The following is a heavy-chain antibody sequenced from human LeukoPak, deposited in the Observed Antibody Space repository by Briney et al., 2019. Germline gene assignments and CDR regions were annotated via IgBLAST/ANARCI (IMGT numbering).Heavy chain of an antibody. V-gene: IGHV1-69*13. CDR1: GGTFSSYA. D-gene: IGHD6-19*01. Sequence: SVKVSCKASGGTFSSYAISWVRQAPGQGLEWMGGIIPIFGTANYAQKFQGRVTITADESTSTAYMELSSLRSEDTAVYYCATDRSIAVAGIDAFDIWGQGTMVTVSS. CDR2: IIPIFGTA. CDR3: ATDRSIAVAGIDAFDI. J-gene: IGHJ3*02.